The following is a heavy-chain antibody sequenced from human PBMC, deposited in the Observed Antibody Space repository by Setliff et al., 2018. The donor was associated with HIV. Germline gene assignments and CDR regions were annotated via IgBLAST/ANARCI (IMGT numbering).Heavy chain of an antibody. Sequence: PGGSLRLSCAASGFTFSHAWMSWARQAPGKGLEWVGRIKSKPDGGAIDYAAPVQGRFTISRDDSKNTLYLEMNSLTNEDTAMYYCTTYSSVYYHSDCWGQGTLVIGSS. V-gene: IGHV3-15*01. D-gene: IGHD3-22*01. J-gene: IGHJ4*02. CDR3: TTYSSVYYHSDC. CDR1: GFTFSHAW. CDR2: IKSKPDGGAI.